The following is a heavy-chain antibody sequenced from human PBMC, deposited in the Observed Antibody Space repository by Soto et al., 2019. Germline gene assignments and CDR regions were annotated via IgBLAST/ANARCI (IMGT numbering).Heavy chain of an antibody. CDR1: GYKFTTFW. Sequence: GESLKISCKASGYKFTTFWLNWVRQTPGKGLEWLGRIDPTDPFTNYSPSFEGHVTISVDRSISTAYLQWNSLQASDTAIYYCARPASGGSRDAFDVWGQGTTVTVSS. D-gene: IGHD2-15*01. V-gene: IGHV5-10-1*01. CDR3: ARPASGGSRDAFDV. CDR2: IDPTDPFT. J-gene: IGHJ3*01.